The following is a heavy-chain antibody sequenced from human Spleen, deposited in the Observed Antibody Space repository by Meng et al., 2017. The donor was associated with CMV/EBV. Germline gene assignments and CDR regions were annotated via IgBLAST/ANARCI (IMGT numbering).Heavy chain of an antibody. D-gene: IGHD2-2*01. V-gene: IGHV4-34*01. Sequence: ESLKISCAASGFIFSDYTMNWIRQPPGKGLEWIGEINHSGSTNYNPSLKSRVTISVDTSKNQFSLKLSSVTAADTAVYYCARGFYCSSTSCYRYYYGMDVWGQGTTVTVSS. CDR2: INHSGST. J-gene: IGHJ6*02. CDR1: GFIFSDYT. CDR3: ARGFYCSSTSCYRYYYGMDV.